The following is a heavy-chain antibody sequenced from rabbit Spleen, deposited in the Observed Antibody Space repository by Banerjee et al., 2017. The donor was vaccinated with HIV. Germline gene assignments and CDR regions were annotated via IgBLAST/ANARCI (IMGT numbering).Heavy chain of an antibody. J-gene: IGHJ6*01. Sequence: QSLEESGGDLVKPGASLTLTCTASEFSFSHIYYIFWVRQAPGKGLEWIACISTGSSSGFTYSATWAKGRFTCSKTSSTTVTLQMTSLTAADTATYFCARDTGSSFSSYGMDLWGQGTLVTVS. CDR1: EFSFSHIYY. CDR3: ARDTGSSFSSYGMDL. V-gene: IGHV1S40*01. CDR2: ISTGSSSGFT. D-gene: IGHD8-1*01.